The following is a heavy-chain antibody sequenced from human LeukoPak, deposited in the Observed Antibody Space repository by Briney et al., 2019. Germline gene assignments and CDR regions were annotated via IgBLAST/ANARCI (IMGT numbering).Heavy chain of an antibody. CDR3: AGDSSGYVDY. Sequence: SETLSLTCAVSGYSISSGYYWGWIRQPPGKGLEWIGSIYHSGSTYYNPSLKSRVTISVDTSKNQFSLKLSSVTAADTAVYYCAGDSSGYVDYWGQGTLVTVSS. J-gene: IGHJ4*02. D-gene: IGHD3-22*01. V-gene: IGHV4-38-2*01. CDR1: GYSISSGYY. CDR2: IYHSGST.